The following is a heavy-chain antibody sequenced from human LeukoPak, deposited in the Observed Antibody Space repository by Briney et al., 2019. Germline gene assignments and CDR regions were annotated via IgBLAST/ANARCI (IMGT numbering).Heavy chain of an antibody. J-gene: IGHJ3*02. Sequence: ASVKVSCKASGYTFTSYGISWVRQAPGQGLEWMGRISAYNGNTNYAQKLQGRVTMTTDTSTSTAYMELSSLRSEDTDVYYCARDRTGNDAFDIWGQGTMVTVSS. CDR3: ARDRTGNDAFDI. CDR2: ISAYNGNT. V-gene: IGHV1-18*01. D-gene: IGHD3-10*01. CDR1: GYTFTSYG.